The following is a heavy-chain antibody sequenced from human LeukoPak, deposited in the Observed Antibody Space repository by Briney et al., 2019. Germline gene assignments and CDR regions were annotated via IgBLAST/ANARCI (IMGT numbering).Heavy chain of an antibody. D-gene: IGHD3-22*01. Sequence: SETLSLTCTVSGESISGFYWTWIRQPPGKGLEWIGYIYYSGSTNYNPSLKSRVTISVDTSKNQFFLRLSSVTAADTAVYYCARFSEYYHSSVHYLDYWGQGTLVSVSS. CDR2: IYYSGST. CDR3: ARFSEYYHSSVHYLDY. J-gene: IGHJ4*02. CDR1: GESISGFY. V-gene: IGHV4-59*01.